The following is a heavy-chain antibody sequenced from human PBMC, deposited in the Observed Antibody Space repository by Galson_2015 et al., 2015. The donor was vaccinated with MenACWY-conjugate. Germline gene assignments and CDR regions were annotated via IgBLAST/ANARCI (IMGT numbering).Heavy chain of an antibody. V-gene: IGHV3-15*01. CDR3: TTDPGTPSSVGYFDY. Sequence: SLRLSCAASGFTLSNAWMSWVRQAPGKGLEWVGRIKSKTDGGTTDYAAPVKGRFTISRDDSKNTLYLQMNSLKTEDTAVYYCTTDPGTPSSVGYFDYWGQGTLVTVSS. CDR2: IKSKTDGGTT. D-gene: IGHD1-1*01. J-gene: IGHJ4*02. CDR1: GFTLSNAW.